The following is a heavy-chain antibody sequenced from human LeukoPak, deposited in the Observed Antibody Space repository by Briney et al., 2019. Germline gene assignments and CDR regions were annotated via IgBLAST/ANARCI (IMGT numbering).Heavy chain of an antibody. CDR2: ISGSGSST. V-gene: IGHV3-23*01. J-gene: IGHJ4*02. CDR3: TCGSSSSGWYDPYYFDY. CDR1: GFTFSSYA. D-gene: IGHD6-19*01. Sequence: GGSLRLSCAASGFTFSSYAMTWVRQAPGKGLEWVSGISGSGSSTYYADPVKGRFTISRDNSKNTLYLQMNSLKTEDTAVYYCTCGSSSSGWYDPYYFDYWGQGTLVTVSS.